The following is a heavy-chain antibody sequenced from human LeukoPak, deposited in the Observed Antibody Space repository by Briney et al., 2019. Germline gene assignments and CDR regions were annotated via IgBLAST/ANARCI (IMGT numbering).Heavy chain of an antibody. J-gene: IGHJ6*02. CDR3: ARAEGIPAAYYYYGMDV. CDR1: GYTFTSYY. CDR2: INPSGGST. V-gene: IGHV1-46*01. Sequence: GASVKVSCKASGYTFTSYYMHWVRQAPGQGLEWMGIINPSGGSTSYAQKFQGRVTMTRDTSTSTVYMELSSLRSEDTAVYYCARAEGIPAAYYYYGMDVWGQGTTVTVSS. D-gene: IGHD3-10*01.